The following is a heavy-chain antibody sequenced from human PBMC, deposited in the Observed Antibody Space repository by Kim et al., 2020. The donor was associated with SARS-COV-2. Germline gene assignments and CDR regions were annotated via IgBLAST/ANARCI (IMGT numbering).Heavy chain of an antibody. CDR3: ARDSRVAAGTYYYGMDV. J-gene: IGHJ6*02. CDR2: IIPIFGTA. CDR1: GGTFSSYA. Sequence: SVKVSCKASGGTFSSYAISWVRQAPGQGLEWMGGIIPIFGTANYAQKFQGRVTITADESTSTAYMELSSLRSEDTAVYYCARDSRVAAGTYYYGMDVWGQGTTVTVSS. V-gene: IGHV1-69*13. D-gene: IGHD6-13*01.